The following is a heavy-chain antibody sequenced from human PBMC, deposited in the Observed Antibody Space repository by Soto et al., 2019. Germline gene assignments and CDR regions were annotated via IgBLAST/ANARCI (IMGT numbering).Heavy chain of an antibody. CDR1: GYSISSGYY. Sequence: SETLSLTCAVSGYSISSGYYWGWIRQPPGKGLEWIGSIYHSGSTYYNPSLKSRVTISVDTSKNQFSLKLSSVTAADTAVYYCARTRTTDYYDSSGYGYFDYWGQGTLVTVS. D-gene: IGHD3-22*01. V-gene: IGHV4-38-2*01. CDR3: ARTRTTDYYDSSGYGYFDY. CDR2: IYHSGST. J-gene: IGHJ4*02.